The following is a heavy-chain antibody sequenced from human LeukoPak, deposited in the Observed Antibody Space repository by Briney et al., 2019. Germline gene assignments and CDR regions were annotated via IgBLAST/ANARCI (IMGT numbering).Heavy chain of an antibody. CDR1: GASISSYS. J-gene: IGHJ4*02. D-gene: IGHD3-10*02. Sequence: SETLSLTCTVSGASISSYSWSWIRQPPGKGLEWIGYIYYSGSTYYNPSLKSRVTISVDTSKNQFSLKLSSVTAADTAVYYCARGAYYVGVDYWGQGTLVTVSS. V-gene: IGHV4-59*12. CDR3: ARGAYYVGVDY. CDR2: IYYSGST.